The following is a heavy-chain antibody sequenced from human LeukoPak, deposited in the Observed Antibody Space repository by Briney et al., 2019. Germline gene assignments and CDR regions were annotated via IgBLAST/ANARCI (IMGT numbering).Heavy chain of an antibody. D-gene: IGHD6-13*01. CDR3: AREFLAAAGQFDP. CDR2: ISYDGSNK. Sequence: GGSLRLSCAASGCTFSSYAMHWVRQAPGKGLEWVAVISYDGSNKYYADSVKGRFTISRDNSKNTLYLQMNSLRAEDTAVYYCAREFLAAAGQFDPWGQGTLVTVSS. CDR1: GCTFSSYA. J-gene: IGHJ5*02. V-gene: IGHV3-30*04.